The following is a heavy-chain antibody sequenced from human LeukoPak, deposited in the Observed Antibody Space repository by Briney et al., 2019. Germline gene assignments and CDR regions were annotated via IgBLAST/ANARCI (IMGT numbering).Heavy chain of an antibody. Sequence: GGSLRLSCAASGFTFSSYAMSWVRQAPGKGLEWVSAISGSGGSTYYADSVKGRLTISRDNSKNTLYLQMNSLRAEDTAVYYCAKGIGNVVVVPAAPNDYWGQGTLVTVSS. V-gene: IGHV3-23*01. CDR3: AKGIGNVVVVPAAPNDY. CDR2: ISGSGGST. D-gene: IGHD2-2*01. J-gene: IGHJ4*02. CDR1: GFTFSSYA.